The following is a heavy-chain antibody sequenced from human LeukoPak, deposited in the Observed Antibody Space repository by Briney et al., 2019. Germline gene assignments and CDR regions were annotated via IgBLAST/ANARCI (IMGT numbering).Heavy chain of an antibody. CDR2: IYSGGST. V-gene: IGHV3-66*01. CDR3: AKDIYYYSSGYSEFDY. J-gene: IGHJ4*02. D-gene: IGHD3-22*01. CDR1: GFTVSSNY. Sequence: GGSLRLSCAASGFTVSSNYMTWVRQTPGKGLEWVSVIYSGGSTYYADSVKGRFTISRDNSKNTLYLQMNSLRAEDTAVYYCAKDIYYYSSGYSEFDYWGQGTLVTVSS.